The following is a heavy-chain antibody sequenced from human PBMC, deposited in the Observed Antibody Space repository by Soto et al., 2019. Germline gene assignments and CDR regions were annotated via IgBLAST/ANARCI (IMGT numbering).Heavy chain of an antibody. V-gene: IGHV1-2*04. CDR2: INPNSGGT. CDR3: ARPSGYYPYYFDD. J-gene: IGHJ4*02. D-gene: IGHD3-22*01. CDR1: GYIFTDYY. Sequence: ASVKVSCKTSGYIFTDYYIDWVRQAPGQGLEWMGWINPNSGGTNYAQKFQDWVTMTRDTSINTAYMEVNRLRSDDTAVYYCARPSGYYPYYFDDWGQGTQVTVSS.